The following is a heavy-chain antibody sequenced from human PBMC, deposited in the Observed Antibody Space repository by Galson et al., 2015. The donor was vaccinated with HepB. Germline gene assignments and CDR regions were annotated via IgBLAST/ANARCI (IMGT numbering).Heavy chain of an antibody. J-gene: IGHJ4*02. CDR2: IYSGTST. D-gene: IGHD3-10*01. V-gene: IGHV3-66*01. Sequence: SLRLSCAASGLTVSSNYMSWVRQAPGKGLEWVSVIYSGTSTYCADSVKGRFTISRDNSKNTLYLQMNSLRAEDTAVYYCARAVQRGVIILWGQGTLVTVSS. CDR3: ARAVQRGVIIL. CDR1: GLTVSSNY.